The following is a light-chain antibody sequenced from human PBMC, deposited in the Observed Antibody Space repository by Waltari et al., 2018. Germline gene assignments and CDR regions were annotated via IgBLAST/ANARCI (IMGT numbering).Light chain of an antibody. Sequence: QLVVTQSPSASAPLGASVKLTCPLSSGHSSNVIAWLQQRPEKGPRYLMKVNSDGSHSKGDEIPDRFSGSSSGAGRYLTISSLQSDDEADYYCQTGGHGTWVFGGGTKLTVL. V-gene: IGLV4-69*01. CDR2: VNSDGSH. CDR1: SGHSSNV. CDR3: QTGGHGTWV. J-gene: IGLJ3*02.